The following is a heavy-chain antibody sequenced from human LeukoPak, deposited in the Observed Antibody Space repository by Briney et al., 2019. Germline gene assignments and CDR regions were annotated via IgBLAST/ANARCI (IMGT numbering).Heavy chain of an antibody. CDR1: GFTFSSYA. V-gene: IGHV3-30*04. CDR2: ISYDGSNK. D-gene: IGHD3-22*01. Sequence: GGSLRLSCAASGFTFSSYAMHWVRQAPGKGLEWVAVISYDGSNKYYADSVKGRFTISRDNSKNTLYLQMNSLRAEDTAVYYCARDPDDSSGSPFDYWGQGTLVTVSS. CDR3: ARDPDDSSGSPFDY. J-gene: IGHJ4*02.